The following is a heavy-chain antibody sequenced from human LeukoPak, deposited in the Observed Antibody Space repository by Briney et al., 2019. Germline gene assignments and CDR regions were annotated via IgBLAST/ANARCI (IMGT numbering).Heavy chain of an antibody. CDR1: GYTFTGYY. D-gene: IGHD3-9*01. V-gene: IGHV1-2*02. CDR2: INPNSGGT. Sequence: ASVKVSCKASGYTFTGYYLHWVRQAPGQGLEWMGWINPNSGGTNYTQKFQDRVTMTRDTSISTAYMELSRLRSDDTGVYYCARGGLDYDILTGYSFDPWGLGTLVTVSS. CDR3: ARGGLDYDILTGYSFDP. J-gene: IGHJ5*02.